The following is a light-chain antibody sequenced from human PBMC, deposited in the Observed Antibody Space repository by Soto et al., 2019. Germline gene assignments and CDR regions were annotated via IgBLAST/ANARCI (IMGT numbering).Light chain of an antibody. CDR2: YDN. J-gene: IGLJ1*01. Sequence: QSVLTQPPSVSEASRQRVTISCSGSSSNIGNNAVNWYQQLPGQAPKIVIYYDNLLTSGVSDRFSGSKSGISASLAISDLQSDDEADYYCAAWDDSLNAYVFGPGTKVTVL. CDR3: AAWDDSLNAYV. V-gene: IGLV1-36*01. CDR1: SSNIGNNA.